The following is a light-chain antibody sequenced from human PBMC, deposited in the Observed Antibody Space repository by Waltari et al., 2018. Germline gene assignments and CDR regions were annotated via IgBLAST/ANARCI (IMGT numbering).Light chain of an antibody. CDR1: NSDVGAYNL. CDR2: EAR. J-gene: IGLJ3*02. CDR3: CSYGGSYTWV. V-gene: IGLV2-23*01. Sequence: QSALTQPASVSGSPGQAINISCTGTNSDVGAYNLVSWYQQYPGRAPSLMIYEARNRPSGVSNRFSASKSGNTASLTISGLQADDEADYYCCSYGGSYTWVFGGGTKVTVL.